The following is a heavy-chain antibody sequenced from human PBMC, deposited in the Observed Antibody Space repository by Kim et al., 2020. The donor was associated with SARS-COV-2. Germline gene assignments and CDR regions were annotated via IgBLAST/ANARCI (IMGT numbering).Heavy chain of an antibody. D-gene: IGHD4-17*01. CDR1: GGSISSSISY. V-gene: IGHV4-39*01. J-gene: IGHJ5*02. Sequence: SETLSLTCSVSGGSISSSISYWGWIRQPPGKGLEWIGSLSYSGRTYYNPSLKSRVTISVDTSKNQFSLNLSSVTAADTAVYYCAGLYAYNCFDPWGQVTLVTVSS. CDR2: LSYSGRT. CDR3: AGLYAYNCFDP.